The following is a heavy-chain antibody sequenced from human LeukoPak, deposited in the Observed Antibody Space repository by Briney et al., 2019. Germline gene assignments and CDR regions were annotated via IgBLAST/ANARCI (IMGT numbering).Heavy chain of an antibody. CDR3: ARATNPVVTPFYFDY. V-gene: IGHV1-46*01. CDR1: GYTFTSYY. D-gene: IGHD4-23*01. J-gene: IGHJ4*02. CDR2: ISPSGGST. Sequence: ASVKVSCKASGYTFTSYYIRWVRQAPGQGLEWMGIISPSGGSTTYAQKFQGRVTMTRDTSTSTDYMELRSLRSEDTAVYYCARATNPVVTPFYFDYWGQGSLVTVSS.